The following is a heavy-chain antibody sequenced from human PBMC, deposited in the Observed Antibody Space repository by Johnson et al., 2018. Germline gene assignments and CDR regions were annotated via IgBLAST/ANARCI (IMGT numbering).Heavy chain of an antibody. D-gene: IGHD2-15*01. CDR2: IDTDGRST. CDR1: GFTFTTYW. CDR3: ARGVGCGGGSCYPDAFDI. J-gene: IGHJ3*02. V-gene: IGHV3-74*03. Sequence: VQLVESGGGFVQPGGSLRLSCAASGFTFTTYWMHWVRQAPGKRLVWVSRIDTDGRSTTYADSVKGRFTTSRDNAKNTLYLQMNSLRAEATAVYHCARGVGCGGGSCYPDAFDIWGQGTMVTVSS.